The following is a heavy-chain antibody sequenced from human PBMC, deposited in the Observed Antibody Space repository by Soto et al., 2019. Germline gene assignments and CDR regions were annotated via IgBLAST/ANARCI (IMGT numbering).Heavy chain of an antibody. CDR2: INAGNGNT. J-gene: IGHJ6*02. D-gene: IGHD2-2*01. Sequence: ASVKVSCKASGYTFTSYAMHWVRQAPGQRLEWMGWINAGNGNTKYSQKFQGRVTITRDTSASTAYMELSSLRSEDTAVYYCVRSSTRYYYYGMDVWGQGTTATVSS. CDR1: GYTFTSYA. V-gene: IGHV1-3*01. CDR3: VRSSTRYYYYGMDV.